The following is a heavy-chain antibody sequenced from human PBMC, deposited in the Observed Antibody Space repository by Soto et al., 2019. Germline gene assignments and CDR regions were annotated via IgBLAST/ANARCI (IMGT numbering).Heavy chain of an antibody. D-gene: IGHD3-3*01. CDR3: TKGGDSWSGYAQH. CDR2: ISDSGGSS. Sequence: GGSLRLSCAASGFSFGNYVMNWVRQAPGKGLEWVPGISDSGGSSSSADSVKGRFAVSRDNSKNTLYLQMDSLTGDDTAVYYCTKGGDSWSGYAQHWGQGALVTVSS. J-gene: IGHJ1*01. CDR1: GFSFGNYV. V-gene: IGHV3-23*01.